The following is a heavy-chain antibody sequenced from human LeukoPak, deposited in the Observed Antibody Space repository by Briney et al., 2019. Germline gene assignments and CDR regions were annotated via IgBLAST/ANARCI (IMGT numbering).Heavy chain of an antibody. Sequence: SVKVSCKASGGTFSSYAISWVRQAPGQGLGWMGRIIPIFGTANYAQKFQGRVTITTDESTSTAYMELSSLRSEDTAVYYCARVPMVRGVPTAQPFDYWGQGNLVTVSS. CDR1: GGTFSSYA. CDR3: ARVPMVRGVPTAQPFDY. V-gene: IGHV1-69*05. J-gene: IGHJ4*02. D-gene: IGHD3-10*01. CDR2: IIPIFGTA.